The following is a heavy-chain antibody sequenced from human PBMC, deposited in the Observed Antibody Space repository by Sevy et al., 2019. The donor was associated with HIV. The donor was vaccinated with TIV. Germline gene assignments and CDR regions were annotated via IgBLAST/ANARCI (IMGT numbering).Heavy chain of an antibody. CDR1: GFAFYDYS. J-gene: IGHJ4*02. Sequence: GGSLRLSCAASGFAFYDYSMSWIRQAPGKGLEWVATLSFGCGKINYADSVKGPFTISGDNSKNSFYLQMDNLSVEDTALYYCAREGCTRPHDYWGQGTRVTVSS. D-gene: IGHD2-8*01. V-gene: IGHV3-23*01. CDR2: LSFGCGKI. CDR3: AREGCTRPHDY.